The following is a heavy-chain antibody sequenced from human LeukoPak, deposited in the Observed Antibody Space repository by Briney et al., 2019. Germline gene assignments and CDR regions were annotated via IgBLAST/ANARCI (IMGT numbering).Heavy chain of an antibody. J-gene: IGHJ4*02. V-gene: IGHV4-4*02. D-gene: IGHD1-14*01. Sequence: PSETLSLTCAVSGGSISSSPWCSWVRQPPGKGLEWIGTIYHDGNTDYNPSLKSRVTISVDKAKTQLALKLTSVTAADTAVYYCVRDPHIENYFGTNTGLRDFWGQGTLVTVSS. CDR2: IYHDGNT. CDR1: GGSISSSPW. CDR3: VRDPHIENYFGTNTGLRDF.